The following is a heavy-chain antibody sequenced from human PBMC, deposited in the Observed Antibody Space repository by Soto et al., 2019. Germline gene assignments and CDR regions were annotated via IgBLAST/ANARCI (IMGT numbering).Heavy chain of an antibody. J-gene: IGHJ4*02. CDR2: ISAYNGNT. D-gene: IGHD1-26*01. Sequence: QVQLVQSGAEVKKPGASVKVSCKASGYTFTSYGITWVRQAPGQGLEWMGWISAYNGNTNYAQKLQGRVTMTTDTTTSTANMELRSLRSDDTALYYFARDNGWDPTDYWGQGTLVTVSS. CDR3: ARDNGWDPTDY. V-gene: IGHV1-18*01. CDR1: GYTFTSYG.